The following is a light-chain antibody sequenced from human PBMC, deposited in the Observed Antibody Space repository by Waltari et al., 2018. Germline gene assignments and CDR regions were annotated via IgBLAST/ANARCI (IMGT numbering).Light chain of an antibody. J-gene: IGKJ1*01. Sequence: DIQVAQSPSSLSASVGDTGTITCRTSRTANMFLNWYQHKPGKAPKPLIFAASILQTGAPSRFSGSGSGTDFTLNISSLQPEDFATYYCQQSYISPQTFGQGTRVEIK. CDR3: QQSYISPQT. CDR2: AAS. V-gene: IGKV1-39*01. CDR1: RTANMF.